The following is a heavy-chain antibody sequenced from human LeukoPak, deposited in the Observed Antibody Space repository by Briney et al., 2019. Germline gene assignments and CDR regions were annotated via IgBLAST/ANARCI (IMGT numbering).Heavy chain of an antibody. CDR3: ARDRTKYDGGFDY. J-gene: IGHJ4*02. V-gene: IGHV3-30*03. CDR1: GFTFSSYG. CDR2: ISYDGSNK. Sequence: GGSLRLSCAASGFTFSSYGMHWVRQAPGKGLEWVAVISYDGSNKYYADSVKGRFTISRDNSKNTLYLQMNSLRAEDTAVYYCARDRTKYDGGFDYWGQGTLVTVSS. D-gene: IGHD1-7*01.